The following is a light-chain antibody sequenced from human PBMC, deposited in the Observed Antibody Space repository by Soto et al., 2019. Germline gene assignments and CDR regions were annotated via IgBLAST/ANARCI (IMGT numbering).Light chain of an antibody. CDR1: QSVISRS. Sequence: EIVLTQSPGTLSLSPGEAATLSCRASQSVISRSLAWYQQKPGQAPRLLIFGASSRATGIPDRFSGSGSGTDFTLTISRLEPEDFAVYYCQQYGGSPPMYTFGQGTKLEI. J-gene: IGKJ2*01. V-gene: IGKV3-20*01. CDR3: QQYGGSPPMYT. CDR2: GAS.